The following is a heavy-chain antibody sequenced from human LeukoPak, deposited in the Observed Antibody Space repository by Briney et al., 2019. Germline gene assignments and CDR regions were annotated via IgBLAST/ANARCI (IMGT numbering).Heavy chain of an antibody. CDR2: ISAYNGNT. CDR1: GYTFTSYG. Sequence: ASVKVSCKASGYTFTSYGISWVRQAPGQGLEWVGWISAYNGNTNFAQKVQGRVTMTADTSTSTAYMELRSLRSDDTAVYYCARDLTSGSYSWFDPWGQGTLVTVSS. CDR3: ARDLTSGSYSWFDP. V-gene: IGHV1-18*01. J-gene: IGHJ5*02. D-gene: IGHD1-26*01.